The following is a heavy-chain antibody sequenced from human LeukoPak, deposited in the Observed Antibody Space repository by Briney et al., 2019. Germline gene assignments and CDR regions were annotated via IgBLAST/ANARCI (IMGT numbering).Heavy chain of an antibody. CDR2: IRYDGSNE. J-gene: IGHJ4*02. V-gene: IGHV3-30*02. CDR3: AKEPGFGPTNDY. D-gene: IGHD3-10*01. CDR1: GFTFSSYG. Sequence: GGSLRLSCAASGFTFSSYGMHWVRQAPGKGLEWVAFIRYDGSNEYYADSVKGRFTISRDNSKNTLYLQMNSLRAEDTAVYYCAKEPGFGPTNDYWGQGTLATVSS.